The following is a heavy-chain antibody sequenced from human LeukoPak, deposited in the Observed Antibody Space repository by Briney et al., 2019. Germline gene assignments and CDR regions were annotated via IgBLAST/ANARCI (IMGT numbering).Heavy chain of an antibody. CDR1: GYTFSSYY. J-gene: IGHJ4*02. CDR2: INPSGGIT. CDR3: ARYSGSYHTYFDS. D-gene: IGHD1-26*01. Sequence: ASVKVSCKASGYTFSSYYIHWVRQAPGQGLEWMGIINPSGGITTYAQKFEGRVPMTRDTSTSTVDMKLSRLRSEDTAVYYCARYSGSYHTYFDSWGQGTLVTVSS. V-gene: IGHV1-46*01.